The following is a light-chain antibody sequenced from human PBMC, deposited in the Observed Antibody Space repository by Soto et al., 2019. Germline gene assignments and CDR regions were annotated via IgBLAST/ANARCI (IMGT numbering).Light chain of an antibody. Sequence: EVVLSQTPATLSSSTRARASLXCRASQSVSSYLAWYQQIPGQAPRLLIYDASNRATGIPARFSGSGSGTDFTLTISSLEPEDFAVYYCQHRTFLPTTFGQGT. CDR2: DAS. J-gene: IGKJ1*01. CDR1: QSVSSY. CDR3: QHRTFLPTT. V-gene: IGKV3-11*01.